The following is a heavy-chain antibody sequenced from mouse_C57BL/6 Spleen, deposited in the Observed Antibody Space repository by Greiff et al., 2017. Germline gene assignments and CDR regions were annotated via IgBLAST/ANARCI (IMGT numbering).Heavy chain of an antibody. CDR3: ARSDGYYPYFGY. CDR1: GYTFTDYY. J-gene: IGHJ2*01. D-gene: IGHD2-3*01. CDR2: INPYNGGT. V-gene: IGHV1-19*01. Sequence: EVQLQQSGPVLVKPGASVKMSCKASGYTFTDYYMNWVKQSHGKSLEWIGVINPYNGGTSYNQKFKGKATLTVDKSSSTAYMELNSLTSEDSAVYYGARSDGYYPYFGYWGQGTTLTVSS.